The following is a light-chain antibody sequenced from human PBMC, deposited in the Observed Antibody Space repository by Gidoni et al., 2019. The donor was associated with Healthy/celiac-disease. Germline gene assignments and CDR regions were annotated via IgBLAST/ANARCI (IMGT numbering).Light chain of an antibody. Sequence: SYELTQPPSVSVSTGQTASITCSGEKLGDKYACWYQQKPGQSPVLVIYQDSKRPSGIPERFSGSNSGNTATLTISGTQAMDEADYYCQAWDSSTEGVFGGGTKLTVL. CDR1: KLGDKY. J-gene: IGLJ2*01. V-gene: IGLV3-1*01. CDR2: QDS. CDR3: QAWDSSTEGV.